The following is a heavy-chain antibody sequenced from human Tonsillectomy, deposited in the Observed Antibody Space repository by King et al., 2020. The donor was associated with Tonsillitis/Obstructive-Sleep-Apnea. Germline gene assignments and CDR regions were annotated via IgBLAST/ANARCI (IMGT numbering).Heavy chain of an antibody. J-gene: IGHJ4*02. Sequence: QLVQSGAEVKKPGASVKVSCKASGYTFTNYAMHWVRQAPGQRLEWMGWIIAGNGNTKYSQKFQGRVTITRDTSATTAYMERSSLRSEDTAVYYCAREDCDSTICYASFDYWGQGTLVTVSS. V-gene: IGHV1-3*01. CDR2: IIAGNGNT. D-gene: IGHD2-2*01. CDR1: GYTFTNYA. CDR3: AREDCDSTICYASFDY.